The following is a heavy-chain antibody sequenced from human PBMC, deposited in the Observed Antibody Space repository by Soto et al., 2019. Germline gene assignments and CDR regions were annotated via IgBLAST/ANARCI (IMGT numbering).Heavy chain of an antibody. CDR2: IIPIFGTA. Sequence: SVKVSCKASRVAFSKFIVTWVRQAPGLGLEWVGGIIPIFGTANYAQKCQGRVTITADESTSTSYMEVNNLRSEDTAVYYCAKVRYSSPMGYYYGMDVWGQGTTV. D-gene: IGHD6-19*01. V-gene: IGHV1-69*13. CDR1: RVAFSKFI. J-gene: IGHJ6*02. CDR3: AKVRYSSPMGYYYGMDV.